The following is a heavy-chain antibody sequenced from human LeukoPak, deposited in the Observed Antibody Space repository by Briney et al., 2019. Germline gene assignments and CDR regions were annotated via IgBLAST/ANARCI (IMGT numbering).Heavy chain of an antibody. D-gene: IGHD2-15*01. Sequence: EASVTVSCKASGYSFTGYYMHWVRQAPGQGLEWMGWINPNSGGTNYAQKFQGRVTMTRDTSISTAYMELSRLRSDDTAAYYCARAPRYCSGGSCGRPYYYYMDVWGKGTTVTVSS. CDR3: ARAPRYCSGGSCGRPYYYYMDV. CDR1: GYSFTGYY. J-gene: IGHJ6*03. CDR2: INPNSGGT. V-gene: IGHV1-2*02.